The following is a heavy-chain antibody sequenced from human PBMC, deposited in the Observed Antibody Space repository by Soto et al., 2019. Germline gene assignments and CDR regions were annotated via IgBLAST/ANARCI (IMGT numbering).Heavy chain of an antibody. CDR1: GFTFDAYA. CDR2: ISWDGGTT. J-gene: IGHJ5*02. Sequence: EVQLVESGGVAVQPGGSLRLSCAASGFTFDAYAMHWVRQAPGKGLEWVSLISWDGGTTFYADSVKGRFTVSRDNGKNSLYLQMNSLQVEDTALYYCARDAPRYCSSRSCSTGFDPWGQGTPVTVSS. CDR3: ARDAPRYCSSRSCSTGFDP. V-gene: IGHV3-43D*04. D-gene: IGHD2-2*01.